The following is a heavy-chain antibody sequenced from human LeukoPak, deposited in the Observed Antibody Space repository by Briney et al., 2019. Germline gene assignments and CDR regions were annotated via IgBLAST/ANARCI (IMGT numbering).Heavy chain of an antibody. J-gene: IGHJ4*02. Sequence: ASARVSSEASGYTFTGYYPHWVRLAPGQGLGWMGWINHNTGGTNYAQKFQGRVTMTRYTSISRSYMELSRLRSYDTAVYYCAKDGACWYWGQGTLVTVSS. V-gene: IGHV1-2*02. CDR3: AKDGACWY. D-gene: IGHD2-15*01. CDR1: GYTFTGYY. CDR2: INHNTGGT.